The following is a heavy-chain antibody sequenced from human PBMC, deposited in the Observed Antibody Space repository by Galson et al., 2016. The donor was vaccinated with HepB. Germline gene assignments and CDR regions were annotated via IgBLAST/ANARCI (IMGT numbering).Heavy chain of an antibody. CDR1: GFIFKDYA. D-gene: IGHD1-26*01. Sequence: SLRLSCAASGFIFKDYAMHWVRQAPGKGLEWVSSISWNSGSIGYADSAKGRLTISRDNAKNSLYLQMNSLRAEDTAFYYCAQDKASMSVGATNFQHWGQGTLVTVSS. V-gene: IGHV3-9*01. CDR3: AQDKASMSVGATNFQH. J-gene: IGHJ1*01. CDR2: ISWNSGSI.